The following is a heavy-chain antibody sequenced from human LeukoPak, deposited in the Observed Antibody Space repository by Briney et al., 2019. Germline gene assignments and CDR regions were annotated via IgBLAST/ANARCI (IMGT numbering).Heavy chain of an antibody. D-gene: IGHD6-19*01. J-gene: IGHJ3*02. CDR3: ARVSVAGAVIDAFDM. V-gene: IGHV3-23*01. CDR2: ISGSGGTT. Sequence: PGGSLRLSCAASGFTFSSYGMSWVRQAPGKGLEWVSGISGSGGTTYYADSVKGRFTLSRDNSKNTLYLQVNSLRAEDTAVYYCARVSVAGAVIDAFDMWGQGTMVTVSS. CDR1: GFTFSSYG.